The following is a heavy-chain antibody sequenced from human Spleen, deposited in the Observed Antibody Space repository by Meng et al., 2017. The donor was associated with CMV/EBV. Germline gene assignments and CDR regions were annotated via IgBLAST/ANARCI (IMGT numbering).Heavy chain of an antibody. J-gene: IGHJ6*02. CDR3: ARDRLVLFFMGDYYYGMDV. V-gene: IGHV3-23*01. CDR1: GFTFSNYA. CDR2: ISGSGTTT. D-gene: IGHD1-26*01. Sequence: GESLKISCAASGFTFSNYAMAWVRQAPGKGLEWVSGISGSGTTTYYADSVKGRFTISRDNAKNSLYLQMNSLRAEDTAVYYCARDRLVLFFMGDYYYGMDVWGQGTTVTVSS.